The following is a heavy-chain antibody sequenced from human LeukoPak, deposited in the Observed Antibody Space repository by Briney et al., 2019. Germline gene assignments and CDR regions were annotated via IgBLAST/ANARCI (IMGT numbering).Heavy chain of an antibody. V-gene: IGHV3-7*01. CDR3: ARGTPSSSGWLYYGMDV. J-gene: IGHJ6*02. D-gene: IGHD6-19*01. Sequence: GGSLRLSCAASGFTFSSCWMSWVRQAPGKGLEWVANIKQDGSDKYYVDSVKGRFTISRDNAKNSLYLQMNGLRAEDSAVYYCARGTPSSSGWLYYGMDVWGQGTTVTVSS. CDR1: GFTFSSCW. CDR2: IKQDGSDK.